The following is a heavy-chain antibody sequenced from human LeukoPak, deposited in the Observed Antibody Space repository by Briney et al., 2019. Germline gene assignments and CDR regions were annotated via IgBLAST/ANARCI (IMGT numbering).Heavy chain of an antibody. CDR2: ISWDGGST. CDR1: GFTFDDYT. Sequence: GGSLRLSCAASGFTFDDYTMHWVRQAPGKGLEWVPLISWDGGSTYYADSVKGRFTISRDNSKNSLYLQMNSLRTEDTALYYCAKGWGSYRYSLPSRWGQGTLVTVSS. CDR3: AKGWGSYRYSLPSR. D-gene: IGHD3-16*02. V-gene: IGHV3-43*01. J-gene: IGHJ4*02.